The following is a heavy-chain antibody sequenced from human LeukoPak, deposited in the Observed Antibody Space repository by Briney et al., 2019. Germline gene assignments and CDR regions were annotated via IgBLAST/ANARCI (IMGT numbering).Heavy chain of an antibody. V-gene: IGHV1-46*01. J-gene: IGHJ4*02. Sequence: ASVKVSCKASGYSFTSNNIHWVRQAPGQGLEWMGMIYPRDGSTSYAQRFQDRVTVTRDTSTSTVHMELSGLRSEDTAVYYCARDQEGFDYWGQGTLVTVSS. CDR3: ARDQEGFDY. CDR1: GYSFTSNN. CDR2: IYPRDGST.